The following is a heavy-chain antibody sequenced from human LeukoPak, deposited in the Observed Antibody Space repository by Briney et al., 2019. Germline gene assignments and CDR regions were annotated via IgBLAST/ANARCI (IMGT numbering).Heavy chain of an antibody. J-gene: IGHJ4*02. CDR2: IQYDGSNK. V-gene: IGHV3-30*02. D-gene: IGHD3-3*01. CDR3: AKDRGYYDFWSGFDY. CDR1: GFTFSSYG. Sequence: GGSLRLSCAASGFTFSSYGMHWVRQAPGKGLEWVTFIQYDGSNKYYADSVKGRFTISRDNSKNTLYLQMNSLRAEDTAVYYCAKDRGYYDFWSGFDYWGQGTLVTVSS.